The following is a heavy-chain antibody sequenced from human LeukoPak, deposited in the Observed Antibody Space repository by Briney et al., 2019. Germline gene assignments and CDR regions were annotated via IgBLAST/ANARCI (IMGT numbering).Heavy chain of an antibody. CDR1: GFTFSSYA. Sequence: PGGSLRLSCAASGFTFSSYAMSWVRQAPGKGLEWVAFISYDGRNKYYADSVKGRFTISRDNSKNTLFLQMNSLRAEDTAVYYCAKGYYEIHDAFDIWGQGTMVTVSS. CDR2: ISYDGRNK. V-gene: IGHV3-30*18. J-gene: IGHJ3*02. D-gene: IGHD3-9*01. CDR3: AKGYYEIHDAFDI.